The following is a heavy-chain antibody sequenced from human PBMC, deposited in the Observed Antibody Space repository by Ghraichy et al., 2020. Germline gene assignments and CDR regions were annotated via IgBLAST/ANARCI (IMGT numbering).Heavy chain of an antibody. CDR2: IYTSGST. V-gene: IGHV4-4*07. CDR3: ARVPYSSSWSGYFDY. Sequence: SQTLSPTCTVSGGSISSYYWSWIRQPAGKGLEWIGRIYTSGSTNYNPSLKSRVTMSVDTSKNQFSLKLSSVTAADTAVYYCARVPYSSSWSGYFDYWGQGTLVTVSS. CDR1: GGSISSYY. J-gene: IGHJ4*02. D-gene: IGHD6-13*01.